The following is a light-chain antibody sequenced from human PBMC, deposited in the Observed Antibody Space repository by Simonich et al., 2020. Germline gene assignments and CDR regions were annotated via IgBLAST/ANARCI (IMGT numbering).Light chain of an antibody. CDR3: QQYYSTPYT. CDR1: QSFLYSSNNKNY. CDR2: WAY. Sequence: DIVMTQSPDSLAVSLGERATINCKSSQSFLYSSNNKNYLAWYQQKPGQPPKLLIYWAYTRESGVPDRFSGRGSGTDFTLTISSLQAEDVAVYYCQQYYSTPYTFGQGTKLEIK. V-gene: IGKV4-1*01. J-gene: IGKJ2*01.